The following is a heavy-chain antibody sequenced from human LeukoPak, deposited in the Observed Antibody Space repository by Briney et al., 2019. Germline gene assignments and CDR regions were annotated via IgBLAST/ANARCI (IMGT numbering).Heavy chain of an antibody. CDR3: ARGAYYYGSGSSVSSGMDV. V-gene: IGHV4-34*01. CDR1: GGSFSGYY. J-gene: IGHJ6*04. CDR2: INHSGST. Sequence: SETLSLTCAVYGGSFSGYYWSWIRQPPGKGLEWIGGINHSGSTNYNPSLKSRVTISVDTSKNQFSLKLSSVTAADTAVYYCARGAYYYGSGSSVSSGMDVWGKGTTVTVSS. D-gene: IGHD3-10*01.